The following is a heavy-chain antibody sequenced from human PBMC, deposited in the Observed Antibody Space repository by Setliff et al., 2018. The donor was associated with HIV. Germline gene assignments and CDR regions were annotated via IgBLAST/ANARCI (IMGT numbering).Heavy chain of an antibody. J-gene: IGHJ3*02. Sequence: ASVKVSCKASGYTFTSYYMHWVRQAPGQELEWMGIINPSGGSTNYAQKFQGRVIMTRDTSISTAFMDLSRLRSDDTAVYYCARDPGYKSSWYGAFDIWGQGTMVTVSS. CDR1: GYTFTSYY. D-gene: IGHD6-13*01. CDR2: INPSGGST. V-gene: IGHV1-46*01. CDR3: ARDPGYKSSWYGAFDI.